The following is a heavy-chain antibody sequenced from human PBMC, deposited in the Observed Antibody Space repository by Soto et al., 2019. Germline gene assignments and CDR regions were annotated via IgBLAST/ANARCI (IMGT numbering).Heavy chain of an antibody. CDR1: GGSITSANW. CDR2: ISHSGIT. CDR3: ARVLRGWFDP. Sequence: LSLNCAVSGGSITSANWWTWVRQPPGGGLEWIGEISHSGITNYKASLKSRVTMSVDKTKDDVSLKLTSVTAADTAVYYCARVLRGWFDPWGQVTPFTVS. J-gene: IGHJ5*02. V-gene: IGHV4-4*02.